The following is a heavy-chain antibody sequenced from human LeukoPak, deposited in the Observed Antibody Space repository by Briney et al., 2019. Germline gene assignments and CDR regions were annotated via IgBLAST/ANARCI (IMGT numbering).Heavy chain of an antibody. Sequence: GASVKVSCKASGYTFTGYYMHWVRQAPGQGLEWMGRIIPILGIANYAQKFQGRVTITADKSTSTAYMELSSLRSEDTAVYYCGRLSGGTGFDYWGQGTLVTVSS. CDR1: GYTFTGYY. V-gene: IGHV1-69*02. CDR2: IIPILGIA. J-gene: IGHJ4*02. CDR3: GRLSGGTGFDY. D-gene: IGHD1-26*01.